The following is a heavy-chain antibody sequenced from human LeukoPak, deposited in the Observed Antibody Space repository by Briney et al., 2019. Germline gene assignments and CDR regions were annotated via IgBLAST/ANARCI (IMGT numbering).Heavy chain of an antibody. Sequence: SETLSLTCAVVGGSFDGYYWSWIRQPAGKGLEWIGESTYDGSTNYNPSLKSRVTISVDTSKNQFSLKLSSVTAADTAVYYCARDGGRGLWFGELWRGSYYFDYWGQGTLVTVSS. CDR1: GGSFDGYY. CDR3: ARDGGRGLWFGELWRGSYYFDY. J-gene: IGHJ4*02. V-gene: IGHV4-34*01. D-gene: IGHD3-10*01. CDR2: STYDGST.